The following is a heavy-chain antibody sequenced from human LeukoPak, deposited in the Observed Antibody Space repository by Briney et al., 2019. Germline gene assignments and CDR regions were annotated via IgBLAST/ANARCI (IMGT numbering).Heavy chain of an antibody. CDR2: ISSDGTKK. CDR1: GFTFSSYG. CDR3: AKTIPSDDGVIDY. Sequence: PGRSLRLSCAAPGFTFSSYGMHWVRKAPGKGLEWVAFISSDGTKKDYADSVKGRFTISRDNSKNTLFLQMIRLGADEAAVYYCAKTIPSDDGVIDYWGQGTLVTVSS. J-gene: IGHJ4*02. D-gene: IGHD1-1*01. V-gene: IGHV3-30*18.